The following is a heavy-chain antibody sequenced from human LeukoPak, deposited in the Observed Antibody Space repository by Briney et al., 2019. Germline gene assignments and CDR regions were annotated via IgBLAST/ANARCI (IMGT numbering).Heavy chain of an antibody. Sequence: ASVKVSCKASGYTFSSYDINWVRQATGQGLEWIGWMNPNSGDTGYAQKFQDRVTMTRNTSINTAYMELSSLRSEDTGVYYCARGPPGSSSSAYWGQGTLVTVS. CDR1: GYTFSSYD. CDR2: MNPNSGDT. V-gene: IGHV1-8*01. CDR3: ARGPPGSSSSAY. D-gene: IGHD6-19*01. J-gene: IGHJ4*02.